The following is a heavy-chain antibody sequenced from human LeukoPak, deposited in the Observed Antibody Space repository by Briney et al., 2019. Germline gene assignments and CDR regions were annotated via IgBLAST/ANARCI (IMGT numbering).Heavy chain of an antibody. J-gene: IGHJ6*03. CDR3: ARAVKSLHQYYYYYMDV. CDR1: GFTVSSNY. V-gene: IGHV3-53*01. CDR2: IYSGGST. Sequence: IQPGGSLRLSCAASGFTVSSNYMSWVRQAPGKGLEWVSVIYSGGSTYYADSVKGRFTISRDNSKNTLYLQMNSLRAEDTAVYYCARAVKSLHQYYYYYMDVWGKGTTVTVSS. D-gene: IGHD4-11*01.